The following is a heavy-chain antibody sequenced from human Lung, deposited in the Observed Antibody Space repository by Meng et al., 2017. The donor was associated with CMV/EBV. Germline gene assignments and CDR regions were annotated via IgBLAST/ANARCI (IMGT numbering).Heavy chain of an antibody. J-gene: IGHJ5*02. CDR1: GYSISSGYY. CDR3: ARVPSSFLEWLVWYNWFEP. CDR2: IYHSGST. D-gene: IGHD3-3*01. Sequence: SXTXSLXCTASGYSISSGYYWGWIRQPPGKGLEWTGIIYHSGSTYYNPSLKSRVTISVDTSKNQFSLKLSSVTAADTAVYYCARVPSSFLEWLVWYNWFEPWXQGTXVTVSS. V-gene: IGHV4-38-2*02.